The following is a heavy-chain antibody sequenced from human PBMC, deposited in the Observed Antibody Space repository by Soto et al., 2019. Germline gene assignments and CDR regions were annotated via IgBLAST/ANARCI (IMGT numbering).Heavy chain of an antibody. CDR1: GGSISPVY. Sequence: SETLSLTCFLSGGSISPVYWSWTRQTPEKGLEWLGYVYFSGSTYSNPSLNSRVTIQVYTSKNQFSLNLSSVTAADKAVYYCARDIRVQGRDYADYLCYGIDVWGKGTTVTVSS. V-gene: IGHV4-59*01. CDR3: ARDIRVQGRDYADYLCYGIDV. CDR2: VYFSGST. J-gene: IGHJ6*04. D-gene: IGHD4-17*01.